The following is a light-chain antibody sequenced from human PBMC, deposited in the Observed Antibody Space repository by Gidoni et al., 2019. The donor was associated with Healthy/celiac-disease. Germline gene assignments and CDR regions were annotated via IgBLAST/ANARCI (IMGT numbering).Light chain of an antibody. CDR3: QQYYSTPPEMYT. CDR1: QSVLYSSNNKNY. Sequence: DIVMTQSPDSLAVSLGERATINCKSSQSVLYSSNNKNYLAWYQQKPGKPPKLLIYWASTRESGVPDRFSGSGSGTDFTLTISSLQAEDVAVYYCQQYYSTPPEMYTFGQGTKLEIK. V-gene: IGKV4-1*01. J-gene: IGKJ2*01. CDR2: WAS.